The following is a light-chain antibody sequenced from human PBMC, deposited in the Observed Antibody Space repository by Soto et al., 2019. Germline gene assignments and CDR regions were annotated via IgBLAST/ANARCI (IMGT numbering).Light chain of an antibody. Sequence: QSVLTQPPSVSAAPGQKVTISCSGSRSNIGNNFVSWYQQFPGTAPKLLMYENNKRPSGIPDRFSGSKSDTSATLGITGLQTGDEADYYCGTWDSSLSAGEVFGGGTKLTVL. CDR3: GTWDSSLSAGEV. J-gene: IGLJ3*02. CDR1: RSNIGNNF. CDR2: ENN. V-gene: IGLV1-51*02.